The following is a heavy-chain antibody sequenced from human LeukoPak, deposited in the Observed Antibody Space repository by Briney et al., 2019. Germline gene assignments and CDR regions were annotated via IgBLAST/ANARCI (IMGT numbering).Heavy chain of an antibody. CDR3: ARDGDYYDSSGYSWFDP. V-gene: IGHV4-59*01. CDR1: GGSISSYY. D-gene: IGHD3-22*01. CDR2: IYYSGST. Sequence: SETLYLTCTVSGGSISSYYWSWIRQPPGKGLEWIGYIYYSGSTNYNPSLKSRVTVSVDTSKNQFSLKLSSVTAADTAVYYCARDGDYYDSSGYSWFDPWGQGTLVTVSS. J-gene: IGHJ5*02.